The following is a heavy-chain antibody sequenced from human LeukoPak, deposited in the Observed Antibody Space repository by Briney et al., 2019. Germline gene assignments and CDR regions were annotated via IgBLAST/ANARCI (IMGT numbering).Heavy chain of an antibody. V-gene: IGHV1-3*03. CDR1: GYTFTSYA. Sequence: GGSLRLSCAASGYTFTSYAMHWVRQAPGQRLEWMGWINAGNGNTKYSQEFQGRVTITRDTSASTAYMELSSLRSEDMAVYYCARELRGDNWLDPWGQGTLVTVSS. D-gene: IGHD4-17*01. CDR3: ARELRGDNWLDP. J-gene: IGHJ5*02. CDR2: INAGNGNT.